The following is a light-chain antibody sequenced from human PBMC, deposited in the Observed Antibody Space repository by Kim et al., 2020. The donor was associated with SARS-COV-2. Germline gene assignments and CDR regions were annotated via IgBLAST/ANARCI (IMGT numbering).Light chain of an antibody. CDR2: AAS. Sequence: SVGDRVTINCRASQGIRTYLAWYQQKPGKAPKLLIYAASTLQNGVPSRFSGSGSGTEFTLTISDLQPEDFATYYCQELDSYPRVTFGLGTRLEIK. CDR1: QGIRTY. J-gene: IGKJ5*01. V-gene: IGKV1-9*01. CDR3: QELDSYPRVT.